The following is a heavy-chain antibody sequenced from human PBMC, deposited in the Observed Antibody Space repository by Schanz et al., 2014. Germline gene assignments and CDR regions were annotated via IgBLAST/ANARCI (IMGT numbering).Heavy chain of an antibody. CDR3: ARGTDTAMEHRPFDY. CDR2: IYTDGST. Sequence: EVQLVASGGGLVQPGGSLRLSCAASGFTVSKNYMSWVRQAPGKGLEWVSIIYTDGSTYYADSVRDRFTISRDNSKNMLYLQINNLRAEDTAVYYCARGTDTAMEHRPFDYWGQGTLVTVSS. CDR1: GFTVSKNY. D-gene: IGHD5-18*01. J-gene: IGHJ4*02. V-gene: IGHV3-66*01.